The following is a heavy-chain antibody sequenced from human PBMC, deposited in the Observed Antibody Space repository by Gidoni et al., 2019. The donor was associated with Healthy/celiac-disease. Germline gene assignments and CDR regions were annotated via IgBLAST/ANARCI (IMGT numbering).Heavy chain of an antibody. V-gene: IGHV1-3*01. CDR3: ARDIGNYYGSGSYPYYYYYYMDV. D-gene: IGHD3-10*01. CDR1: GYTFTSYA. J-gene: IGHJ6*03. CDR2: INAGNGNT. Sequence: QVQLVQSGAEVKKPGASVKVSCKASGYTFTSYAMHWVRQAPGQRLEWMGWINAGNGNTKYTQKFQGRVTITRDTSASTAYMELSSLRSEDTAVYYCARDIGNYYGSGSYPYYYYYYMDVWGKGTTVTVSS.